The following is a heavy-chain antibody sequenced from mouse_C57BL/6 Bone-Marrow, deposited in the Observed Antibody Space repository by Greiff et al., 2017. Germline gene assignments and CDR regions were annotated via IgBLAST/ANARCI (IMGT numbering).Heavy chain of an antibody. CDR3: ARGRFDY. Sequence: EVKVEESEGGLVQPGSSMKLSCTASGFTFSDYYMAWVRQVPEKGLEWVANINYDGSSTYYLDSLKSRFIISRDNAKNILYLQMSSLKSEDTATYYCARGRFDYGGQGTTLTVTS. CDR2: INYDGSST. J-gene: IGHJ2*01. CDR1: GFTFSDYY. V-gene: IGHV5-16*01.